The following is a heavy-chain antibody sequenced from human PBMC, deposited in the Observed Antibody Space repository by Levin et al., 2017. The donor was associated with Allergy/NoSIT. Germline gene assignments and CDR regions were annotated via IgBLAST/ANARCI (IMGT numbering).Heavy chain of an antibody. CDR2: ILYHGGKK. CDR1: GFIFSSYG. D-gene: IGHD3-16*01. V-gene: IGHV3-30*04. J-gene: IGHJ4*02. Sequence: GGSLRLSCATSGFIFSSYGMHWVRQAPGKGLEWVASILYHGGKKDYADSVKGRFTISRDNSKNTLYLQIYDLRPEDTAVYYCAREFSLGDIQYFDSWGQGILVIVSS. CDR3: AREFSLGDIQYFDS.